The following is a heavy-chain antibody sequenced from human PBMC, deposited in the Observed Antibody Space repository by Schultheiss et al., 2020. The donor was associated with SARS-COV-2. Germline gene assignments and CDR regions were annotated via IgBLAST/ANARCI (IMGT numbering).Heavy chain of an antibody. J-gene: IGHJ4*02. CDR2: IRSKANSYAT. CDR1: GFMFSGSA. V-gene: IGHV3-73*01. Sequence: GGSLRLSCAASGFMFSGSAMHWVRQASGKGLEWVGRIRSKANSYATAYAASVKGRFTISRDDSKNTAYLQMNSLKTEDTAVYYCTRAGRIDYWGQGTLVTVSS. CDR3: TRAGRIDY.